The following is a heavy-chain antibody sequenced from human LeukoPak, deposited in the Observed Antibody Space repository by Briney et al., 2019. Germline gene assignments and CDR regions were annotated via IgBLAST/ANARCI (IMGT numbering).Heavy chain of an antibody. CDR2: IYHSGST. D-gene: IGHD5-18*01. CDR1: GGSISSGGYS. J-gene: IGHJ3*02. Sequence: SETLSLTCAVSGGSISSGGYSWSWIRQPPGKGLEWIGYIYHSGSTYYNPSLKSRVSISADTSKNEFSLKLRSVTAADTAVYFCARVDTSLVPDAFDIWGQGSMVTVSS. CDR3: ARVDTSLVPDAFDI. V-gene: IGHV4-30-2*01.